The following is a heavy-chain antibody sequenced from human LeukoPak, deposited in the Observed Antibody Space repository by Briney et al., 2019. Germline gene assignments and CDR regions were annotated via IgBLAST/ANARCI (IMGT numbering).Heavy chain of an antibody. Sequence: GGSLRLSCAASGFTVSSNYMSWVRQAPGKGLEWVSGLSGSGATTYCADSVKGRFTISRDNSKNTLFLQMNSLRAEDTAVYYCAKEISYSSGWYDYWGQGTLVTVSS. CDR2: LSGSGATT. CDR1: GFTVSSNY. V-gene: IGHV3-23*01. CDR3: AKEISYSSGWYDY. J-gene: IGHJ4*02. D-gene: IGHD6-19*01.